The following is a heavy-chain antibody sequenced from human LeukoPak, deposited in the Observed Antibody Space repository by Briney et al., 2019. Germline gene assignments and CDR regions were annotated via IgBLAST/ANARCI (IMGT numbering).Heavy chain of an antibody. CDR1: GGSISSSSYY. J-gene: IGHJ6*03. V-gene: IGHV4-39*07. Sequence: KTSETLSLTCTVSGGSISSSSYYWGWIRQPPGKGLEWIGSIYYSGSTYYNPSLKSRVTISVDTSKNQFSLKLNSVTAADTAVYYCVRVRYTKVSGPTGHMDVWGKGTTVTVSS. D-gene: IGHD2-2*02. CDR3: VRVRYTKVSGPTGHMDV. CDR2: IYYSGST.